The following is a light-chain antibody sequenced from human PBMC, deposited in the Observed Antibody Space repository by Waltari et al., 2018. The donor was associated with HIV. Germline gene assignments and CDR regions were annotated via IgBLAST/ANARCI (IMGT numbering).Light chain of an antibody. CDR2: MND. J-gene: IGLJ3*02. CDR1: SSNIGSNY. V-gene: IGLV1-47*01. CDR3: ASWDDSLGGYWI. Sequence: QSVVTQPPSASGTLGQGVTISCSGGSSNIGSNYVYWYQHLPGTSPKLLIYMNDQRPSGVPDRISGSKSGTSASLAINGLRSEDEADYYCASWDDSLGGYWIFGGGTNLTVL.